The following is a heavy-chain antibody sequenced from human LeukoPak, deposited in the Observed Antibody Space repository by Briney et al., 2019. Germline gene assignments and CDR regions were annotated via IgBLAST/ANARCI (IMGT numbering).Heavy chain of an antibody. Sequence: GGSLRLSCAASGFTFSSYWMHWVRQAPGKGLVWVSRTYSDGSSTNYADSVKGRFTISRDNAKNTLYLQMNSLRAEDTAVYYCARDRSSLRLWFGELRNWGQGTLVTVSS. J-gene: IGHJ4*02. CDR2: TYSDGSST. D-gene: IGHD3-10*01. CDR3: ARDRSSLRLWFGELRN. V-gene: IGHV3-74*01. CDR1: GFTFSSYW.